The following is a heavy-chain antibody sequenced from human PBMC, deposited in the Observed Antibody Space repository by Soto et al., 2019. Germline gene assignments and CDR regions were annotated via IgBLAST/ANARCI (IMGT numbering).Heavy chain of an antibody. CDR2: ISSNSAYI. CDR3: TRDASRDSSARGWFDP. V-gene: IGHV3-21*01. D-gene: IGHD6-13*01. CDR1: GFTFRSFT. J-gene: IGHJ5*02. Sequence: VGSLRLSCAASGFTFRSFTMNRVRQAPGKGLEWVSTISSNSAYIYYTDALRGRFTISRDNAKNSLHLQMNSLRAEDTAVYYCTRDASRDSSARGWFDPWGPGTLVTVSS.